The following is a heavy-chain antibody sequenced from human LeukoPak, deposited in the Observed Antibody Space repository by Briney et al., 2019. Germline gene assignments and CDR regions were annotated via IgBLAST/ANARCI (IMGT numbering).Heavy chain of an antibody. J-gene: IGHJ4*02. CDR2: ISANNGNT. V-gene: IGHV1-18*01. Sequence: GASVKVSCETSGYTFTSFGISWVRQAPGQGLEWMGWISANNGNTNYAQKLQGRVTMTTDTSTSTAYMELRSLRSDDTAVYCARASSWSGYSYWGQGTLVTVSS. CDR1: GYTFTSFG. CDR3: ARASSWSGYSY. D-gene: IGHD3-3*01.